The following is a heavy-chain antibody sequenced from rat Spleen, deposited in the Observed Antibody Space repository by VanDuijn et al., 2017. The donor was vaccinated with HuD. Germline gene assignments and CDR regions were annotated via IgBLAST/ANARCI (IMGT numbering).Heavy chain of an antibody. J-gene: IGHJ1*01. CDR2: IIYGDSSGHSST. Sequence: EVQLVESGGGLVQSGRSLKLSCATSGFTFSDYNMAWVRQAPTKGLEWVATIIYGDSSGHSSTYYRDSVKGRFTISRDNAKSTLSLQMDSLRSEDTATYYCARQWLTGSHWFFDFWGPGTMVTVSS. CDR1: GFTFSDYN. V-gene: IGHV5S10*01. D-gene: IGHD1-4*01. CDR3: ARQWLTGSHWFFDF.